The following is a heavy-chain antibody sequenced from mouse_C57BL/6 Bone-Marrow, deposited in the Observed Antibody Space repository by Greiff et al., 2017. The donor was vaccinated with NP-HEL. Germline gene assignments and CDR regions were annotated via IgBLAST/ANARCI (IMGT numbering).Heavy chain of an antibody. CDR2: INPSSGYT. CDR3: AREGAAQAYDFDG. J-gene: IGHJ2*01. D-gene: IGHD3-2*02. V-gene: IGHV1-4*01. CDR1: GYTFTSYT. Sequence: VQLQRSGAELARPGASVKMSCKASGYTFTSYTMHWVKQRPGQGLEWIGYINPSSGYTKYNQKFKDKATLTADKSSSTAYMQLSSLTSEDSAVYYCAREGAAQAYDFDGWGKGTTVSVYS.